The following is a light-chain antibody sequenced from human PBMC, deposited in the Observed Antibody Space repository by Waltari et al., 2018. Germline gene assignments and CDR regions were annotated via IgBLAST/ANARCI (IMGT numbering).Light chain of an antibody. CDR2: DAS. CDR3: QQSYRTPPT. V-gene: IGKV1-39*01. Sequence: DIQMTQSPSSLSASVGDRVTITCRASQKITTSLNWYQQKLGKAPNLRIYDASSVQSGVPARFRGSGSETDFNLTISSLQPEDFAIYYCQQSYRTPPTFGGGTRVEI. J-gene: IGKJ4*01. CDR1: QKITTS.